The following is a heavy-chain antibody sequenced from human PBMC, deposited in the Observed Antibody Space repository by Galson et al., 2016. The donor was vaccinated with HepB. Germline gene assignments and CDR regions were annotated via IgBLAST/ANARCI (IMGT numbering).Heavy chain of an antibody. CDR3: AKDYVYCNDGVCYRYYFTH. J-gene: IGHJ4*02. CDR2: ITPLFGTT. Sequence: SVKVSCKASGGSFSSLSISWVRQAPGQGLEWMGGITPLFGTTNYAQNFQDRVTITADESTSTVYMQLSSLRSEETAVYFCAKDYVYCNDGVCYRYYFTHWGQGTLVTVSS. V-gene: IGHV1-69*13. CDR1: GGSFSSLS. D-gene: IGHD2-8*01.